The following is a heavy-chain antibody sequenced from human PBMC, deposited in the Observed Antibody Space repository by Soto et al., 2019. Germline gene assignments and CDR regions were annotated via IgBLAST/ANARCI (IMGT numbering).Heavy chain of an antibody. CDR3: ATGHDREHAYDV. Sequence: DVQLVESGGGLIQPGESLRLSCAAFGFTISGKKYVAWVRQAPGKGLEWVSALYDLDGSFYAASVKGRFTTSSDSSKTTVYLQMNDLRPDDTAADYYATGHDREHAYDVWGQGTTVTVSS. CDR2: LYDLDGS. CDR1: GFTISGKKY. D-gene: IGHD1-1*01. V-gene: IGHV3-53*01. J-gene: IGHJ3*01.